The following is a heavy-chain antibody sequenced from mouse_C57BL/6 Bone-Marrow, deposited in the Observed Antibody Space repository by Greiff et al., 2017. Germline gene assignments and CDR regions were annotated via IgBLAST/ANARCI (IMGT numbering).Heavy chain of an antibody. CDR1: GYTFASYW. CDR2: IYPGNSDT. J-gene: IGHJ2*01. V-gene: IGHV1-5*01. Sequence: EVQLQQSGTVLARPGASVKMSCKTSGYTFASYWMHWVKQRPGQGLEWIGAIYPGNSDTSYNQKFKGKAKLTAVTSASTAYMELSSLTNEDSAVYYCTGDEYERGFDYWGQGTTLPVSS. D-gene: IGHD2-4*01. CDR3: TGDEYERGFDY.